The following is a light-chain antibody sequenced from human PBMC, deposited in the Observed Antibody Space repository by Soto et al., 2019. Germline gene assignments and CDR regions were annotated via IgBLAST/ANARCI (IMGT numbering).Light chain of an antibody. CDR1: QSVSSSY. J-gene: IGKJ4*01. CDR3: QQYGSSPFLT. CDR2: GAS. V-gene: IGKV3-20*01. Sequence: EIVLTQSPGTLSLSPGERATLSCRASQSVSSSYLAWYQQKPGQAPRLLIYGASIRATGIPDRFSGSGSGTDFTLTISRLEPEDFAVYYCQQYGSSPFLTFGGGTKVEIK.